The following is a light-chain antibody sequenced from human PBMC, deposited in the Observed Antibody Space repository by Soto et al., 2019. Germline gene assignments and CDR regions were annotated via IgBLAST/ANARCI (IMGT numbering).Light chain of an antibody. V-gene: IGKV2-30*01. CDR1: QSIVYSDGVSY. J-gene: IGKJ1*01. CDR3: VQGTHWPPWT. CDR2: KAS. Sequence: VVMTQSPLSLPVTLGQPASISCRSSQSIVYSDGVSYLSWFHQRPGQSPRRLIYKASDRDSGVTDRFSCSGSSNDFTLKISRVEAEDVEVYYCVQGTHWPPWTFGQWTKVEIK.